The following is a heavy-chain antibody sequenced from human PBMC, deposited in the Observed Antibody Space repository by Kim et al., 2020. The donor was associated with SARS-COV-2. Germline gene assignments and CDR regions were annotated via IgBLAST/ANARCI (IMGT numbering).Heavy chain of an antibody. CDR3: VRRRDTYSLDWYLD. V-gene: IGHV4-39*01. CDR2: VYYNGNT. CDR1: GHSIESGSSY. D-gene: IGHD2-21*01. Sequence: SETLSLTCIVSGHSIESGSSYWGWIRQSPGTGLEWIGSVYYNGNTHYNPSFKSRVTMSMDASANRFSLSLSRLTAADTAVYHCVRRRDTYSLDWYLD. J-gene: IGHJ2*01.